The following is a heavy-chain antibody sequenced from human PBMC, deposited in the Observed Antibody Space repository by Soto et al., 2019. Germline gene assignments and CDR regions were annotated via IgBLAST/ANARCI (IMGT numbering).Heavy chain of an antibody. CDR2: IYYSGST. CDR1: GGSISSSSYY. Sequence: QLQLQESGPGLVKPSETLSLTCTVSGGSISSSSYYWGWIRQPPGKGLEWIGSIYYSGSTYYNPSLKSRVTISVDTSKNQFSLKLSSVTAADTAVYYCARLLVVVVAAKGDYFDYWGQGTLVTVSS. CDR3: ARLLVVVVAAKGDYFDY. J-gene: IGHJ4*02. D-gene: IGHD2-15*01. V-gene: IGHV4-39*01.